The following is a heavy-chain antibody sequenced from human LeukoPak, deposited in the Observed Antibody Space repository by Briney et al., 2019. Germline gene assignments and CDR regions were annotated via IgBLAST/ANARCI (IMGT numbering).Heavy chain of an antibody. V-gene: IGHV4-39*07. CDR3: ARLKGGYSSGSRGWFDP. Sequence: SETLSLTCSVSGGSISSTSYYWSWIRQPPGKGLEWIGEINHSGSTNYDPSLKSRVTISVDTSKNQFSLKLSSVTAADTAVYYCARLKGGYSSGSRGWFDPWGQGTLVTVSS. J-gene: IGHJ5*02. CDR2: INHSGST. CDR1: GGSISSTSYY. D-gene: IGHD5-18*01.